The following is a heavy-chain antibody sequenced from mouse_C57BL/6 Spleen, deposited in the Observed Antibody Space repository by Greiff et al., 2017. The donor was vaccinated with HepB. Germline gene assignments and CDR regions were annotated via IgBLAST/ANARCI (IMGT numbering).Heavy chain of an antibody. D-gene: IGHD4-1*01. V-gene: IGHV10-3*01. CDR1: GFTFNTYA. J-gene: IGHJ2*01. Sequence: EVMLVESGGGLVQPKGSLKLSCAASGFTFNTYAMHWVRQAPGKGLEWVARIRSKSRNYATYYADSVKDRFTISRDDSQSMLYLQMNNLKTEDTAMYYCVRGNWDYYFDYWGQGTTLTVSS. CDR3: VRGNWDYYFDY. CDR2: IRSKSRNYAT.